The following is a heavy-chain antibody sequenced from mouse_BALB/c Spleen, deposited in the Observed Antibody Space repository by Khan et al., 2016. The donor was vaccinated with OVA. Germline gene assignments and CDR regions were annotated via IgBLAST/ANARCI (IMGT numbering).Heavy chain of an antibody. J-gene: IGHJ3*01. CDR2: ISSDGDYT. V-gene: IGHV5-9-3*01. CDR1: GFTFSTYA. CDR3: ARSPYGNFAY. D-gene: IGHD2-1*01. Sequence: EVELVESGGGLVKPGGSLKLSCAASGFTFSTYAMSWVRQTPEKRLELVATISSDGDYTYYPDNVTGRFTISRDNAKNTLYLQMSSLRSEDTAIYYCARSPYGNFAYWGQGTLVTVSA.